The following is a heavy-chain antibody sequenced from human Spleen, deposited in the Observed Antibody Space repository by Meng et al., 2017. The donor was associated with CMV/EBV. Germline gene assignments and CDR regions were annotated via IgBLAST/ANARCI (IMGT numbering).Heavy chain of an antibody. CDR2: IYYSGST. V-gene: IGHV4-39*07. J-gene: IGHJ5*02. Sequence: GSISSSSYFWGWIRQPPGKVLAWIGSIYYSGSTYYNPSLKSRVTISVDTAKNQFSLKLSSVTAADTAVYYCAARGPAASPIPNWFDPWGQGTLVTVSS. CDR3: AARGPAASPIPNWFDP. D-gene: IGHD2-2*01. CDR1: GSISSSSYF.